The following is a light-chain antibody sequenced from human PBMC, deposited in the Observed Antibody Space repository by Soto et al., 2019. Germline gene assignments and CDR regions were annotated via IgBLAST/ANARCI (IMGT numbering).Light chain of an antibody. Sequence: DIQMTQSPSTLSASVGDRVTIICRASQSIDDWLAWYQQKPGKAPKLLMYRASILEKGVPSRFSGSGSGAEYALTIAGLQPDDFATYHCQQYKSYFSFGQGTKLEIK. CDR3: QQYKSYFS. V-gene: IGKV1-5*03. J-gene: IGKJ2*01. CDR2: RAS. CDR1: QSIDDW.